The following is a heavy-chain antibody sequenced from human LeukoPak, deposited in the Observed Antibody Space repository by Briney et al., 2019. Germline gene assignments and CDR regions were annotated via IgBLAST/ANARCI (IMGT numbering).Heavy chain of an antibody. V-gene: IGHV4-59*01. Sequence: SETLSLTCTVSGGSISSYYWSWIRQPPGKGLEWIGYIYYSGSTNYNPSLKSRVTISVDTSKNQFSLKLSSVTAADTAVYYCARVAPYYYGSGSYSSDNWFDPWGQGTLVTVSS. J-gene: IGHJ5*02. D-gene: IGHD3-10*01. CDR3: ARVAPYYYGSGSYSSDNWFDP. CDR2: IYYSGST. CDR1: GGSISSYY.